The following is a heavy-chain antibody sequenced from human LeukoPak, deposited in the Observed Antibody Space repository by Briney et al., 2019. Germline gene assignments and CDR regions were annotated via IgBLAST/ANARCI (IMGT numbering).Heavy chain of an antibody. V-gene: IGHV4-38-2*02. J-gene: IGHJ5*02. Sequence: SETLSLTCTVSGYSISSGYYWAWIRQPPGQGLEWIGSIYPSGSTYYNPSLKSRVTISVDTSKNQFSLKLSSVTAADTAVYYCARDRFLGGFADPWGQGTLVTVSS. CDR2: IYPSGST. CDR3: ARDRFLGGFADP. CDR1: GYSISSGYY. D-gene: IGHD3-3*01.